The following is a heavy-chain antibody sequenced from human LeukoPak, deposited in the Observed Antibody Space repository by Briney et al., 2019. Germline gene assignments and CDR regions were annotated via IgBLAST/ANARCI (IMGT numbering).Heavy chain of an antibody. J-gene: IGHJ4*02. Sequence: ASVKVSYKASGYTVTVYYMHWVRQAPGQGLGWKGWINPNSGGTNYQHKFQRRVTMTTDTSISTAYMEMSRLRSCDTAVYYCGRAPRYCYDSSGYYSFDFWGQGTLVTVSS. D-gene: IGHD3-22*01. CDR3: GRAPRYCYDSSGYYSFDF. V-gene: IGHV1-2*07. CDR2: INPNSGGT. CDR1: GYTVTVYY.